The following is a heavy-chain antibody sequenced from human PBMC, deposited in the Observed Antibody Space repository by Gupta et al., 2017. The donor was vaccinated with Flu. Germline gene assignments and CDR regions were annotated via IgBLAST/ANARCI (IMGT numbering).Heavy chain of an antibody. CDR3: ARDQGDD. V-gene: IGHV3-21*02. CDR1: GFTFSAYS. Sequence: EVQLVESGGGLVKPGGSLRLSCAASGFTFSAYSMNWVRQAPGKGLEWVSSISTTSSYIYYADSVKGRFTISRDNAKNAVYLQMNSLRAEDTAVYYCARDQGDDWGQGTLVTVSS. J-gene: IGHJ4*02. CDR2: ISTTSSYI.